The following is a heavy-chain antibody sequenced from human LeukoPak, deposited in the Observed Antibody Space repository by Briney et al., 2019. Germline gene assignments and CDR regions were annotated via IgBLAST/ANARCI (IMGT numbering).Heavy chain of an antibody. CDR2: IYYSGST. V-gene: IGHV4-39*01. CDR3: ARRVYDSSGYYYYFDY. J-gene: IGHJ4*02. D-gene: IGHD3-22*01. CDR1: GGSISSSSYY. Sequence: SETLSLTCTVSGGSISSSSYYWGWIRQPPGKGLEWIGSIYYSGSTYYNPSLKSRVTISVDTSKNQFSLKLSSVTAADTAVYYCARRVYDSSGYYYYFDYWGQGTLVTVSS.